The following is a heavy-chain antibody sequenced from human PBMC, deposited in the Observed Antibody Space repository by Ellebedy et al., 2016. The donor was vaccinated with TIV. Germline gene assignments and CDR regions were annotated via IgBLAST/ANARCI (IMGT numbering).Heavy chain of an antibody. V-gene: IGHV3-21*01. D-gene: IGHD1-26*01. J-gene: IGHJ4*02. CDR1: GFTLSSYS. CDR3: YSGGY. CDR2: ISSDSSYI. Sequence: GESLKISXAASGFTLSSYSMNWVRQAPGKGLEWVSSISSDSSYIYYADSVKGRFTISRDNAKNSLYLQMNSLRAEDTAVYYTYSGGYWGQGTLVTVSS.